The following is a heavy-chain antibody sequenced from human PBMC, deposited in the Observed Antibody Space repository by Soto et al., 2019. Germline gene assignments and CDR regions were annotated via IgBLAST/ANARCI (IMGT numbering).Heavy chain of an antibody. CDR1: GFTFNSYG. D-gene: IGHD3-10*01. CDR2: VWYDETNK. CDR3: ARGAGAYYYYMDV. J-gene: IGHJ6*03. Sequence: QVQLVESGGGVVQPGRSLRLSCAVSGFTFNSYGMHWVRQAPGKGLEWVAVVWYDETNKYYADSVKCRFTISRDNPKNTLYLQMNSLRAEDTAVYYCARGAGAYYYYMDVWGKGTTVTVSS. V-gene: IGHV3-33*01.